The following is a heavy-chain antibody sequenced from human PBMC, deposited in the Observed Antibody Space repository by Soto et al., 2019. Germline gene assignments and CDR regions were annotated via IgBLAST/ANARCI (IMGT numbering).Heavy chain of an antibody. V-gene: IGHV4-30-2*01. J-gene: IGHJ3*02. Sequence: QLQLQESGSGLVKPSQTLSLTCAVSGGSISSGGYSWSWIRQPPGKGLEWIGYIYHSGSTYYNPSLKSRVTTSVDRSKNQFSLKLSSVTAADTAVYYCARDHLGAYHAFDIWGQGTMVTVSS. D-gene: IGHD7-27*01. CDR2: IYHSGST. CDR1: GGSISSGGYS. CDR3: ARDHLGAYHAFDI.